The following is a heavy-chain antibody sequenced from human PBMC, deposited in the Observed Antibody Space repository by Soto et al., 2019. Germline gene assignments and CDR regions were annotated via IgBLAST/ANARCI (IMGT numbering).Heavy chain of an antibody. D-gene: IGHD3-10*01. Sequence: QVQLVQSGAEVKPPGASVKVSCKASGYTFTTYGFNWVRQAPGQGLEWMGWISAYSGNTNFAREFQGRLTLTTDTSTSTAYMELRSLRSDDTAVYYCATENPLWGPSAYFDYWGQGTQVNVAS. CDR3: ATENPLWGPSAYFDY. J-gene: IGHJ4*02. CDR1: GYTFTTYG. V-gene: IGHV1-18*01. CDR2: ISAYSGNT.